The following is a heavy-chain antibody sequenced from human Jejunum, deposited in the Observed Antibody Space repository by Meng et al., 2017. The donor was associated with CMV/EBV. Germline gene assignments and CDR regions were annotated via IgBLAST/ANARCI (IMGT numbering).Heavy chain of an antibody. V-gene: IGHV3-21*06. CDR3: ARDLVAATAPNN. CDR2: IDATSTYI. Sequence: SGFAFSTYAMTWVRLTPGKGLEWVSSIDATSTYIYYSDSVKGRFTISRDNAKNSLYLQMNNLRADDTALYYCARDLVAATAPNNWGQGTLVTVSS. CDR1: GFAFSTYA. D-gene: IGHD1-26*01. J-gene: IGHJ4*02.